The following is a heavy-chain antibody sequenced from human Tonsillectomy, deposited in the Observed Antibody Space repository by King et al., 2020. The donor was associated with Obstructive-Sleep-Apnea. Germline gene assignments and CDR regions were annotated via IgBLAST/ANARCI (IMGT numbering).Heavy chain of an antibody. J-gene: IGHJ4*02. D-gene: IGHD6-13*01. CDR3: ARDIAAAVHIDH. CDR1: GFTFSDYY. Sequence: VQLVESGGGLVKPGGSLRLSCAASGFTFSDYYMSWLRQAPGKGLEWVSYISSSSSYTNYADSVKGRFTISRDNAKNSLYLQMNSLRAEDTAVYYCARDIAAAVHIDHWGQGTLVTVSS. CDR2: ISSSSSYT. V-gene: IGHV3-11*06.